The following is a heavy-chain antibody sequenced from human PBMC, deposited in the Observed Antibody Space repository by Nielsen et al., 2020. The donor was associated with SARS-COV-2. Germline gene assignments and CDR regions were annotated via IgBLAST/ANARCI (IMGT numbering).Heavy chain of an antibody. Sequence: DSVKGRFTISRDNSKNTLYLQLNSLRAEDTAVYYCVAGRYFDWLSSFDYWGQGTLVTVS. V-gene: IGHV3-30*03. D-gene: IGHD3-9*01. J-gene: IGHJ4*02. CDR3: VAGRYFDWLSSFDY.